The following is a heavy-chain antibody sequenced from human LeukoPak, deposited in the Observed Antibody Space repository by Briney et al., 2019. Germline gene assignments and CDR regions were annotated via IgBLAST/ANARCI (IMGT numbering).Heavy chain of an antibody. J-gene: IGHJ4*02. CDR2: ISGSGGST. CDR3: ARGNQDYDFWSGYWAFDY. CDR1: GFTFSSYA. Sequence: PGGSLRLSCAASGFTFSSYAMSWVRQAPGQGLEWVSAISGSGGSTYYADSVKGRFTISRDNSKNTLYLQMNSLRAEDTAVYYCARGNQDYDFWSGYWAFDYWGQGTLVTVSS. V-gene: IGHV3-23*01. D-gene: IGHD3-3*01.